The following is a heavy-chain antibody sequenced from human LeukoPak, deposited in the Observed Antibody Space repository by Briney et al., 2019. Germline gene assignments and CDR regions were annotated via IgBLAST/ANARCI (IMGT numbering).Heavy chain of an antibody. CDR1: GGSFSGYY. Sequence: PSETLSLTCAVYGGSFSGYYWSWIRQPPGKGLEWIGEINHSGSTNYNPSLKSRVTISVDTSKNQLSLKLSSVTAADTAVYYCARGQIRDGYNYDEYWGQGTLVTVSS. D-gene: IGHD5-24*01. CDR3: ARGQIRDGYNYDEY. CDR2: INHSGST. J-gene: IGHJ4*02. V-gene: IGHV4-34*01.